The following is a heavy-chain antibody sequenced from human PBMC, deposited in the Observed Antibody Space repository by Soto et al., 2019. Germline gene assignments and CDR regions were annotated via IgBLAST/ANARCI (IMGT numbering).Heavy chain of an antibody. CDR1: GGSPSRYY. CDR3: ARVTTFYYDGSRYY. Sequence: ETLCLPCSGSGGSPSRYYWLWFRQPAWKGLDWIGRIYTSGITNYNPSLKSRVTMSVDTSKNQLSLKLSSVTAADTAVDYCARVTTFYYDGSRYY. J-gene: IGHJ6*01. D-gene: IGHD3-22*01. CDR2: IYTSGIT. V-gene: IGHV4-4*07.